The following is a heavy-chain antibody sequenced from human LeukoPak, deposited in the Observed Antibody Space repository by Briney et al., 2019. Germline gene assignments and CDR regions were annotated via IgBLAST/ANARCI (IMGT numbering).Heavy chain of an antibody. CDR1: GFTFSNYV. CDR3: ARRDIVVVVSASDC. V-gene: IGHV3-23*01. D-gene: IGHD2-15*01. J-gene: IGHJ4*02. Sequence: PGESLRLSCAASGFTFSNYVMIWVRQAPGKGLEWVSGITASGDSTYYGDSVKGRFTMSRDNSKNTVYLQMNSLRVDDTAVYFCARRDIVVVVSASDCWGQGTLVTVSS. CDR2: ITASGDST.